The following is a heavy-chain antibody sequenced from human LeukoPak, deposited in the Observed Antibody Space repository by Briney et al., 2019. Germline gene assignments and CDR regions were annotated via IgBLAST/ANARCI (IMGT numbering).Heavy chain of an antibody. CDR3: ARGVTARGFYYYMDI. CDR1: GYTFTTYG. J-gene: IGHJ6*03. D-gene: IGHD2-21*02. V-gene: IGHV1-2*02. Sequence: ASVTVSFKTSGYTFTTYGILWVRQAPGQGLEWMGWINPSSGGTNYAQNFQGRVTMARDTSISTAYMELSRLRSDDTAVYSCARGVTARGFYYYMDIWGSGTTVTISS. CDR2: INPSSGGT.